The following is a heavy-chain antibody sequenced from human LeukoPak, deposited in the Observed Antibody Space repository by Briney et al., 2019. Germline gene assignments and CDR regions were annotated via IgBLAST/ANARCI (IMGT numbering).Heavy chain of an antibody. J-gene: IGHJ4*02. D-gene: IGHD6-13*01. CDR1: GFTFTRYA. CDR2: IINNGGET. V-gene: IGHV3-23*01. CDR3: AKDGRSSSPY. Sequence: GGSLRLSCAASGFTFTRYAMSWVRQAPGKGLEWVSGIINNGGETYYADSGEGRFTSCRDNSTNTLYLQMNSLRAEDTVIYCGAKDGRSSSPYWGPGTLVTVSS.